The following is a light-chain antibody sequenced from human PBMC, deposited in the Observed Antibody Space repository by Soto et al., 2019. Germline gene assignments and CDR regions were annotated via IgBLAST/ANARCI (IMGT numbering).Light chain of an antibody. CDR3: QQRSNWI. V-gene: IGKV3-11*01. J-gene: IGKJ3*01. CDR1: QDVSRY. CDR2: DAS. Sequence: LPQARATVYLSPGECSTVSCRATQDVSRYLALYQQKPGQSPRLLIYDASNRATGIPARFSGSGSGTDFTLTISSLEPDVFAVYYCQQRSNWIFGPGTKVDIK.